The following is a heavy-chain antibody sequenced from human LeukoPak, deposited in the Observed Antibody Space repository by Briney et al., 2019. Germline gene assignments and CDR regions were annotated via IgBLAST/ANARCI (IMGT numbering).Heavy chain of an antibody. CDR1: GGSFSGYY. CDR2: INHSGST. D-gene: IGHD6-19*01. V-gene: IGHV4-34*01. CDR3: ARDRAVAGRNFDY. Sequence: PSETLSLTCAVYGGSFSGYYWSWIRQPPGKGLEWIGEINHSGSTNYNPSLKSRVTTSVDTSKNQFSLKLSSVTAADTAVYYCARDRAVAGRNFDYWGQGTLVTVSS. J-gene: IGHJ4*02.